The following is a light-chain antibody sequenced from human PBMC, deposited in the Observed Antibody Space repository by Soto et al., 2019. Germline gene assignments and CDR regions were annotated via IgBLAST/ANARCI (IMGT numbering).Light chain of an antibody. V-gene: IGKV3-15*01. CDR3: QQYNRWPYT. Sequence: EILMTQSPATLSVSPGERATLSCRASQSVSSNLAWYQQKPGQAPRLLIYGASTRATGIPARFSGSGSGTEFTLTISSLQSEDFGTYYCQQYNRWPYTFGQGTKLEIK. CDR2: GAS. J-gene: IGKJ2*01. CDR1: QSVSSN.